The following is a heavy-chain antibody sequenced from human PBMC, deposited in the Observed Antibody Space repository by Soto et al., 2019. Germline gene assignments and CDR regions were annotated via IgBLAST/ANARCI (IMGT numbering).Heavy chain of an antibody. CDR2: VNAYNGNT. D-gene: IGHD1-26*01. V-gene: IGHV1-18*01. Sequence: ASVKVSCKASGYTFTSYGISWVRQAPGQGLEWMGWVNAYNGNTNYAQKFQGRVTMTTDTSTSTAYMELRSLRSDDTAVYYCAREAAVGLFDYWGQGTLVTVSS. CDR1: GYTFTSYG. J-gene: IGHJ4*02. CDR3: AREAAVGLFDY.